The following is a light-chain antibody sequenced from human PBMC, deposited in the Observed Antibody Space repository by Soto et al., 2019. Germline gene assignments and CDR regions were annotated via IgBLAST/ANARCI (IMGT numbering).Light chain of an antibody. Sequence: DIQMTQSPSTLSASIGDRVTITCRASQSISSWVAWYQQKPGKAPNLLIYKASNLESGVPSRFSGGGSGTEFTLTISSLQPDDFATYYCQQYQSNSQFGQGTKVEIK. CDR3: QQYQSNSQ. CDR2: KAS. V-gene: IGKV1-5*03. CDR1: QSISSW. J-gene: IGKJ1*01.